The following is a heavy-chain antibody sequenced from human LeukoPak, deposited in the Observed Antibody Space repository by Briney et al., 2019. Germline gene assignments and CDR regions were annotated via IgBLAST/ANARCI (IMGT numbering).Heavy chain of an antibody. J-gene: IGHJ4*02. D-gene: IGHD4-23*01. Sequence: PGGSLRLSCAASGFTLSSYWMTWFRQAPGKGLEWVANIKQDGSEKYYVDSVKGRFTISRDNAKNSLYLQMNSLRAEDTAVYYCARDRRYGGNSLYYFDYWGQGTLVTVSS. CDR1: GFTLSSYW. V-gene: IGHV3-7*01. CDR2: IKQDGSEK. CDR3: ARDRRYGGNSLYYFDY.